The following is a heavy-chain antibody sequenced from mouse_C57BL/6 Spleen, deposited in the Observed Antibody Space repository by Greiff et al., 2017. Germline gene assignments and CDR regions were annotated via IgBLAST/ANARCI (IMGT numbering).Heavy chain of an antibody. J-gene: IGHJ1*03. CDR2: IYPGDGDT. CDR3: ARSGYYGSSYWYFDV. V-gene: IGHV1-80*01. CDR1: GYAFSSYW. D-gene: IGHD1-1*01. Sequence: QVQLQQSGAELVKPGASVKISCKASGYAFSSYWMNWVKQRPGKGLEWIGQIYPGDGDTNYNGKFKGKATLTAAKSSSAAYMQLSSLTSEDSAVYFCARSGYYGSSYWYFDVWGTGTTVTVSS.